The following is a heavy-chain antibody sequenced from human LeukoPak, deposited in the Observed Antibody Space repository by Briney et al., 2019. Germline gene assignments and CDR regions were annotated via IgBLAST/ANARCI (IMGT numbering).Heavy chain of an antibody. CDR3: ARSRGVDWFDP. J-gene: IGHJ5*02. V-gene: IGHV3-48*03. CDR2: ISSSGSTI. CDR1: GFTFSSYE. Sequence: PGGSLRLSCAASGFTFSSYEMNWVRQAPGKGLEWVSYISSSGSTIYYADSVKGRFTISRDNAKNSLYLQMNSLRTEDTAVYYCARSRGVDWFDPWGQGTLVTVSS. D-gene: IGHD2-15*01.